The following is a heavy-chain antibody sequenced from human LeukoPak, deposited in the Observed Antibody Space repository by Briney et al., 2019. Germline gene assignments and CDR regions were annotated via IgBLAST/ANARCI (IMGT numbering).Heavy chain of an antibody. D-gene: IGHD6-6*01. CDR1: GGSISSGDYY. Sequence: SETLSLTCTVSGGSISSGDYYWSWIRQPPGTGLEWIGYIYYSGSTYYNPSLKSRVIISVDTSKNQFSLKLSSVTAAGTAVYYCAREARNTYFDLWGRGTLVTVSS. J-gene: IGHJ2*01. V-gene: IGHV4-30-4*01. CDR3: AREARNTYFDL. CDR2: IYYSGST.